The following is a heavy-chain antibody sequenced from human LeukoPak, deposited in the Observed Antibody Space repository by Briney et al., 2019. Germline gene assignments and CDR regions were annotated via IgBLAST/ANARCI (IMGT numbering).Heavy chain of an antibody. D-gene: IGHD1-26*01. J-gene: IGHJ4*02. Sequence: SETLSLTCTVSGDSISSYYWSWIRQPAGKGLEWIGRMYVSGSTNYNPSLKSRVTISVDTSKNQFSLKLSSVTAADTAVYYCARQARGSYIFDYWGQGTLVTVSS. CDR1: GDSISSYY. CDR2: MYVSGST. V-gene: IGHV4-4*07. CDR3: ARQARGSYIFDY.